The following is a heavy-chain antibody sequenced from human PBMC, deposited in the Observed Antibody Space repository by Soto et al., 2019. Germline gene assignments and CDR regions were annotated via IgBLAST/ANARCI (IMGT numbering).Heavy chain of an antibody. J-gene: IGHJ6*02. Sequence: ASVKVSCKASGYTFTGYYMHWVRQAPGQGLEWMGWINPNSGGTNYAQKFQGRVTMTRDTSISTAYMELSRLRSDDTAVYYCARDYGGYRSSSPIYYYYGMDVWGQGTTVTVSS. CDR3: ARDYGGYRSSSPIYYYYGMDV. V-gene: IGHV1-2*02. CDR1: GYTFTGYY. D-gene: IGHD6-6*01. CDR2: INPNSGGT.